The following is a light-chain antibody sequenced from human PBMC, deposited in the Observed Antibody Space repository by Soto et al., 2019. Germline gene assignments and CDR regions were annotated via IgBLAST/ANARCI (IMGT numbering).Light chain of an antibody. CDR1: SGHSSYA. CDR2: LTSDGSH. V-gene: IGLV4-69*01. CDR3: QTWGTGINWV. Sequence: QPVLTQSPPASASLGASVKLTCTLSSGHSSYAIAWHQLLPEKGPRFLMKLTSDGSHSKGDGIPDRFSGSSSGAERYLTISSLQSEDEADYYCQTWGTGINWVFGGGTKVTVL. J-gene: IGLJ3*02.